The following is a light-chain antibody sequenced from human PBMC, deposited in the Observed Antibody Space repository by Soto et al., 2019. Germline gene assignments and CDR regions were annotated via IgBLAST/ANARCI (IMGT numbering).Light chain of an antibody. J-gene: IGKJ4*01. V-gene: IGKV1-5*01. CDR1: QSISSW. Sequence: DIQLIKSLSTLSLSVGDTVTFTCGASQSISSWLAWYQQKPGKAPKLLIYDASSLESGVPSRFSGSGSGTDFTLTISSLQPEDFAPYYCQQFNNYPQSFGGGTKVDIK. CDR3: QQFNNYPQS. CDR2: DAS.